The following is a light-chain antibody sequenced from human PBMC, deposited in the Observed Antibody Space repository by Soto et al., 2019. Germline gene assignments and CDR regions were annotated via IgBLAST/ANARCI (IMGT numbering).Light chain of an antibody. Sequence: QSALTQPRSVSGSPGQSVTISCTGTSSDVGGYNYVSWYQQHPGKAPKLIIYDVSKRPSGVPDRFSGSKSGNTASLTISGLQAEDEADYYCCSYAGSYTWVFGEGTKVTVL. CDR2: DVS. CDR1: SSDVGGYNY. J-gene: IGLJ3*02. V-gene: IGLV2-11*01. CDR3: CSYAGSYTWV.